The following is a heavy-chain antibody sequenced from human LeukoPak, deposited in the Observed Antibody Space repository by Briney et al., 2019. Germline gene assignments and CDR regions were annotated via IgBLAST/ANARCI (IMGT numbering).Heavy chain of an antibody. J-gene: IGHJ6*02. CDR3: ARDAPLRYFDWLSYGMDV. CDR2: IWYDGSNK. V-gene: IGHV3-33*01. D-gene: IGHD3-9*01. CDR1: GFTFSSYG. Sequence: GRSLRLSCAASGFTFSSYGMHWVRQAPGKGLEWVAVIWYDGSNKYYADSVKGRFTTSRDNSKNTLYLQMNSLRAEDTAVYYCARDAPLRYFDWLSYGMDVWGQGTTVTVSS.